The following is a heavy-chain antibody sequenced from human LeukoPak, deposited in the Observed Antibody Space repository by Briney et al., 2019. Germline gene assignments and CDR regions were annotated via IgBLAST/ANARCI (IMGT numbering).Heavy chain of an antibody. D-gene: IGHD6-13*01. CDR1: GGTFSSYA. Sequence: SVRVSCKASGGTFSSYAISWVRQAPGQGLEWMGGIIPIFGTANYAQKFQGRVTITADESTSTAYMELSSLRSEDTAVYYCAAILGSSDFDYWGQGTLVIVSS. J-gene: IGHJ4*02. CDR2: IIPIFGTA. CDR3: AAILGSSDFDY. V-gene: IGHV1-69*13.